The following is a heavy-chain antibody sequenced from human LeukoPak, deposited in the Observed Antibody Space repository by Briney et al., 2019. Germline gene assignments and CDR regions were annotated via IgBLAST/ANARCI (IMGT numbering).Heavy chain of an antibody. CDR1: GFTFSNFH. Sequence: PGGSLRLSCAASGFTFSNFHMTWVRQSPGKGLEWVSAISDSGGNTWYADSVKGRFTISRDNSKKTVYLQMNSLRAEDTAVYYCAKELRSISATTGFDYWGQGTLVTVSS. CDR3: AKELRSISATTGFDY. D-gene: IGHD1-20*01. V-gene: IGHV3-23*01. CDR2: ISDSGGNT. J-gene: IGHJ4*02.